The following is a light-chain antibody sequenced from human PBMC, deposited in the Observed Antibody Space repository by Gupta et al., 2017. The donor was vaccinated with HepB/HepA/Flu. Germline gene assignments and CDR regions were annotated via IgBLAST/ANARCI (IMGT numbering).Light chain of an antibody. V-gene: IGLV1-44*01. CDR3: AAWDDSLNGWV. CDR2: SNS. J-gene: IGLJ3*02. CDR1: SSNIGSNT. Sequence: QSVLTPPPSASGTPGQRVTISSSGSSSNIGSNTVNWYQQHPGTAPKLLIYSNSQRPSGVPDRFSGSKSGTSASLAISGLQSEDEADYYCAAWDDSLNGWVFGGGTKLTVL.